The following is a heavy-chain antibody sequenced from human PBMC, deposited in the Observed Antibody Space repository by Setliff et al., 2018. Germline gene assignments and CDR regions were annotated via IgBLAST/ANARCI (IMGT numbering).Heavy chain of an antibody. J-gene: IGHJ4*02. Sequence: PGGSLRLSCAASGFTFSNAWMSWVRQAPGKGLEWVGRIKSKTDGGTTDYAAPAKGRFTISRDDSKNTLYLQMNSLKTEDTAVYYCTRRITIFGVVIKNDYWGQGTLVTVSS. CDR3: TRRITIFGVVIKNDY. V-gene: IGHV3-15*01. CDR1: GFTFSNAW. CDR2: IKSKTDGGTT. D-gene: IGHD3-3*01.